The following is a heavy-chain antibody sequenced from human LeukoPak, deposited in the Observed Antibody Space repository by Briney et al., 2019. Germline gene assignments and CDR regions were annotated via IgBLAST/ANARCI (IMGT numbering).Heavy chain of an antibody. CDR1: GFTFSSYG. V-gene: IGHV3-33*01. D-gene: IGHD6-19*01. CDR3: ARDQFSSGPFGY. Sequence: GGSLRLSCAASGFTFSSYGMHWVRQAPGKGLEWVAVIWYDGSNKYYADSVKGRFTISRDNSKNTLYLQMTSLRAEDTAVYYCARDQFSSGPFGYWGQGTLVTVSS. CDR2: IWYDGSNK. J-gene: IGHJ4*02.